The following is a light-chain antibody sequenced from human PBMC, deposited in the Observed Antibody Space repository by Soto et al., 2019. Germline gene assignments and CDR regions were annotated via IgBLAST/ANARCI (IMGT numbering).Light chain of an antibody. Sequence: ALTQDASVSGSPGQSITISCTGTSSDIGTYDLVSWYQQHPGKAPKLMIYEVSKRPSGVSNRFSGSKSGNTASLTISGLQAEDEADYYCCSYAGSPYVFGTGTKVTVL. J-gene: IGLJ1*01. V-gene: IGLV2-23*02. CDR3: CSYAGSPYV. CDR2: EVS. CDR1: SSDIGTYDL.